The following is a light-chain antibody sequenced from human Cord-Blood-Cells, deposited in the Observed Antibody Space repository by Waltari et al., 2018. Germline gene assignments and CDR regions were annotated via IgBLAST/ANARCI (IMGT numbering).Light chain of an antibody. CDR1: QSVLYSSNNKNY. CDR2: WAS. J-gene: IGKJ4*01. V-gene: IGKV4-1*01. Sequence: DIVMTQSPDSLAVSLGERATINCKSSQSVLYSSNNKNYLAWYQQKPGQPPKLLIYWASTRESGVPDRFSGSGSGTDFTLTISSLRAEDFAVYYCQQYGSSPLTFGGGTKVEIK. CDR3: QQYGSSPLT.